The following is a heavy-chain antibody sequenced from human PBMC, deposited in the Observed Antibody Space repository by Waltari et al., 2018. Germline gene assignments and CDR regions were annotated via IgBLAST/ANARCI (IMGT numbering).Heavy chain of an antibody. Sequence: QVQLQESGPGLVKPSETLSLTCTVSDYSISSGYYWGWVRQPPGKGLECIATIYQSGTTYYNPSLRSRVTISIDTSKNQVSLKLRSVTAADTAVYYCARDDAVGAQRDDAFDIWGQGTMVTVSS. CDR2: IYQSGTT. CDR1: DYSISSGYY. D-gene: IGHD1-26*01. V-gene: IGHV4-38-2*02. CDR3: ARDDAVGAQRDDAFDI. J-gene: IGHJ3*02.